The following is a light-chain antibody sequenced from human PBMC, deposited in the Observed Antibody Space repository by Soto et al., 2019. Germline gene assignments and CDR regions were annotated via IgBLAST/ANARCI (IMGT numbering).Light chain of an antibody. Sequence: EIVMTQSPATLSVSPGERATLSCRASQSVSSNLAWYQQKPGQAPRLLIYGASTRATGIPARFSGSGSGTEFTLTISILQSEDFAVYYCQQYNNWPRSSFGQGTKLEIK. J-gene: IGKJ2*01. V-gene: IGKV3-15*01. CDR1: QSVSSN. CDR2: GAS. CDR3: QQYNNWPRSS.